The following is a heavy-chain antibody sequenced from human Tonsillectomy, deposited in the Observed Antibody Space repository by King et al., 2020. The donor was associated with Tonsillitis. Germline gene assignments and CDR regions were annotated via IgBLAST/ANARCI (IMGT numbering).Heavy chain of an antibody. J-gene: IGHJ4*02. V-gene: IGHV3-33*05. Sequence: VQLVESGGGVVQPGRSLGLSCTASGFDFRSYGMHWVRQAPGKGLEWVAVLSFDGRSKYADSVRGRFTISRDNSKNTLYLQMDSLSDEDTAVFYCARERLYSSGWGIDNWGQGTVVTVSS. CDR1: GFDFRSYG. CDR3: ARERLYSSGWGIDN. D-gene: IGHD6-19*01. CDR2: LSFDGRSK.